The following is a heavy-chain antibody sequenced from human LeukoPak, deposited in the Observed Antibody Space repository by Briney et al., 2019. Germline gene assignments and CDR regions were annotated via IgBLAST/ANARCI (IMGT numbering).Heavy chain of an antibody. V-gene: IGHV1-2*02. CDR1: GYTFTGYY. Sequence: GASVKVSCKASGYTFTGYYMHWVRQAPGQGLEWMGWINPNSGGTNYAQKFQGRVTMTRDTSISTAYMELSRLRSDDTAVYYCGRGPVTYYYYMDVWGKGTTVTVSS. J-gene: IGHJ6*03. CDR2: INPNSGGT. D-gene: IGHD4-11*01. CDR3: GRGPVTYYYYMDV.